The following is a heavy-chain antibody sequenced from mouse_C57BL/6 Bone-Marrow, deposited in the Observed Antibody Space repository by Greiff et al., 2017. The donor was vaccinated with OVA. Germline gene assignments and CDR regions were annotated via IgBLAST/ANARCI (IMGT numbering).Heavy chain of an antibody. V-gene: IGHV1-54*01. J-gene: IGHJ3*01. CDR2: INPGSGGT. Sequence: QVQLKQSGAELVRPGTSVKVSCKASGYAFTNYLIEWVKQRPGQGLEWIGVINPGSGGTNYNEKFKGKATLTADKSSSTAYMQLSSLTSEDSAVYFCARLPAWFAYWGQGTLVTVSA. CDR3: ARLPAWFAY. CDR1: GYAFTNYL.